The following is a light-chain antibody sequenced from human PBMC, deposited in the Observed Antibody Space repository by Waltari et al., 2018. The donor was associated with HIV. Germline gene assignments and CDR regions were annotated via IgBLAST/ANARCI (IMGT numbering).Light chain of an antibody. V-gene: IGKV3D-15*01. CDR3: QQYYKWPLT. J-gene: IGKJ5*01. CDR1: QSVSSK. CDR2: VHP. Sequence: EIGMPQSPATLSLSPRYRATLSCRSSQSVSSKLAWYQQKPGQAPRLSSMVHPPGPLASQTEFILTISSLQSEDCAVYYCQQYYKWPLTFGQGTRLEIK.